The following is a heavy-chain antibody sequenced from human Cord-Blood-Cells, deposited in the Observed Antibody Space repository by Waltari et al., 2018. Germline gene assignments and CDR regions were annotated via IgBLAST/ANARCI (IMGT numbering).Heavy chain of an antibody. V-gene: IGHV1-8*01. CDR1: GYTFTSYD. J-gene: IGHJ6*02. D-gene: IGHD3-22*01. Sequence: QVQLVQSGAEVKKPGASVKVSCKASGYTFTSYDINWVRQATGQGLGWGGWRNPNSGNTGYSQKFQGRGTMTRNTDISTAYMGLSRPRFEGTGVYYCARLYYYDSGGYYRYYGRDVWGQGTTVTVAS. CDR2: RNPNSGNT. CDR3: ARLYYYDSGGYYRYYGRDV.